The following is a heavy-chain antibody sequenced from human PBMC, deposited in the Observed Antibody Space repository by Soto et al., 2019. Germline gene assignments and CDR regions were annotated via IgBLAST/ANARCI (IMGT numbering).Heavy chain of an antibody. J-gene: IGHJ6*02. CDR1: GGTFSSYA. CDR3: ARDVPLNYYDGTYSYYAMDV. V-gene: IGHV1-69*01. D-gene: IGHD3-16*01. CDR2: FITIFGTA. Sequence: QVQLVQSGAEVKKPGSSVKVSCKASGGTFSSYAISWVRQAPGQGLEWMGGFITIFGTANYAQKFHGRVTITAVESTSTAYMELIILRSEDTAVYYCARDVPLNYYDGTYSYYAMDVWGQGTTVNVSS.